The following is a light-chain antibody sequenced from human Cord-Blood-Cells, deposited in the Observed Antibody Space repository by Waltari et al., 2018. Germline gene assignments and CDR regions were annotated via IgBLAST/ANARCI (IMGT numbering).Light chain of an antibody. V-gene: IGLV3-19*01. Sequence: SSELTQDPAVSVALGQTVRITCQGDSLRSYYASWYQQKPGQAPVLVIYGKNNRPSGIPDRFPCYRSRNTASLTIPGAQAEDGADYYCNPRDSSGKYVFGTGTKVTVL. CDR1: SLRSYY. CDR3: NPRDSSGKYV. J-gene: IGLJ1*01. CDR2: GKN.